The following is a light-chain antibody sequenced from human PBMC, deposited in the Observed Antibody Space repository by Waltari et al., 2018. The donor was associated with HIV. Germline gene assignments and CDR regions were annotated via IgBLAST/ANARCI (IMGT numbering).Light chain of an antibody. CDR1: TPNIGKNF. CDR3: GTWDSSVSAGV. V-gene: IGLV1-51*01. CDR2: DNN. J-gene: IGLJ2*01. Sequence: QSVLTQPPSVSAAPGPKVTFSCSGSTPNIGKNFVSWYQQLPEAAPKLILYDNNKRLSGCPDRCSGYKSATSATLAITGLQTGDEADYYCGTWDSSVSAGVFGGGTKLTGL.